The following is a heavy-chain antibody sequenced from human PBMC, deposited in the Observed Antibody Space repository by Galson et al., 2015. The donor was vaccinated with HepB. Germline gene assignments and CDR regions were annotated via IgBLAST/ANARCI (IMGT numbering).Heavy chain of an antibody. CDR3: ARDRGYCSGGSCYPEVDY. CDR2: INSDGSST. CDR1: GFTFSSYW. V-gene: IGHV3-74*01. Sequence: SLRLSCAASGFTFSSYWMHWVRQAPGEGLVWVSRINSDGSSTTYADSVKGRFTISRDNAKNTLYLQMNSLRAEDTAVYYCARDRGYCSGGSCYPEVDYWGQGILVTVSS. D-gene: IGHD2-15*01. J-gene: IGHJ4*02.